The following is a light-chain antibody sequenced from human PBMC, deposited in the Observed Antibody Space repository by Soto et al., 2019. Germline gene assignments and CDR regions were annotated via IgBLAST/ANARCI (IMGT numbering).Light chain of an antibody. CDR1: QSVSSY. J-gene: IGKJ3*01. Sequence: EIVLTQSPATLSLSPGERATLSCRASQSVSSYLAWYQQKPGQAPRLLIYDASNRATGIPARFSGSGSGTDFTLTISSLEPEDFAVYYCQQRSTRFTFGPGTKVDIK. CDR2: DAS. V-gene: IGKV3-11*01. CDR3: QQRSTRFT.